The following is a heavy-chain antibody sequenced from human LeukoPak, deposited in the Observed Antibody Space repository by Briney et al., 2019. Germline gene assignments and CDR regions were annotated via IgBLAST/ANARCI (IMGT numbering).Heavy chain of an antibody. CDR3: ARGLVDRGRPFAY. D-gene: IGHD2-8*02. V-gene: IGHV3-30-3*01. CDR1: GCTFSSYA. CDR2: ISYDGSNK. J-gene: IGHJ4*02. Sequence: GGSLTLSCAASGCTFSSYAMSWVRQAPGKGLEWVGVISYDGSNKYYADSVKGRFTTSRDNSKNTLYLQMNSLRAEDTAVYYCARGLVDRGRPFAYWGQGTLVTASS.